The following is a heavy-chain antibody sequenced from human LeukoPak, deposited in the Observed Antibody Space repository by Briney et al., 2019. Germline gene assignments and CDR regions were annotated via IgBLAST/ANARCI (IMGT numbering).Heavy chain of an antibody. CDR2: VTLSGRGFT. V-gene: IGHV4-4*07. CDR3: ARHFKRIWFGELPADFDY. D-gene: IGHD3-10*01. J-gene: IGHJ4*02. CDR1: GDSVSTHY. Sequence: PSETLSLTCSVSGDSVSTHYWSWIRQPAGKGLEWIARVTLSGRGFTDYNPSLKSRVSMSVDTSKNQFSLRLTSVTAADTAVYYCARHFKRIWFGELPADFDYWGQGTLVTVSS.